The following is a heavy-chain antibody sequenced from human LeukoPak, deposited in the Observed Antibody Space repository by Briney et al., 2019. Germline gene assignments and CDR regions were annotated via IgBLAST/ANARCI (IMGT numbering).Heavy chain of an antibody. CDR1: GFSFSSHV. J-gene: IGHJ3*02. Sequence: GGSLRLSCAASGFSFSSHVMSWVRQAPGKGLEWASDISASGDTTYYADSVKGRFTISRDNSKNTVDLQMRSMRVEDTVVYYCARDAYLSTLSYVSYLGHDAFDIWGQGTMVTVSS. CDR2: ISASGDTT. CDR3: ARDAYLSTLSYVSYLGHDAFDI. V-gene: IGHV3-23*01. D-gene: IGHD1-26*01.